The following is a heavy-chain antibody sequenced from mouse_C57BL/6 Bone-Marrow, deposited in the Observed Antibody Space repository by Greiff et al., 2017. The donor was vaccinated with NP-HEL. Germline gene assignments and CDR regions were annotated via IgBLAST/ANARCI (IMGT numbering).Heavy chain of an antibody. CDR2: INPNNGGT. CDR1: GYTFTDYY. V-gene: IGHV1-26*01. CDR3: ARDYDYDGGDFDY. D-gene: IGHD2-4*01. J-gene: IGHJ2*01. Sequence: VQLQQSGPELVKPGASVKISCKASGYTFTDYYMNWVKQSHGKSLEWIGDINPNNGGTSYNQKFKGKATLTVDKSSSTAYMELRSLTSEDSAVYYCARDYDYDGGDFDYWGQGTTLTVSS.